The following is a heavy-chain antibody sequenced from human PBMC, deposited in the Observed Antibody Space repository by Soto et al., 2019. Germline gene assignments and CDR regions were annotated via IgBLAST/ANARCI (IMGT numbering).Heavy chain of an antibody. CDR3: ANRPRYYNMDV. J-gene: IGHJ6*02. Sequence: GSLRLSCAASEFTFSSYAMTWVRQAPGKGLEWVSGISGSGGATWYADSVMGRFTVSRDNSKNTLYLQMNSLRVDDTAIYYCANRPRYYNMDVWGQGTTVTVSS. CDR1: EFTFSSYA. V-gene: IGHV3-23*01. CDR2: ISGSGGAT.